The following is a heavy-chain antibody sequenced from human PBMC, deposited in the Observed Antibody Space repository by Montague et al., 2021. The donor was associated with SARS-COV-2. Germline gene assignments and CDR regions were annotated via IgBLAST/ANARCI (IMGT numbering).Heavy chain of an antibody. Sequence: SETLSLTCAISGGSFSNYYWSWIRQPPGKGLEWIGEVNQSGTTIYNPSVKSGVTISEDTSKNQFYLRLNSVTAAGTAVYYCARGRRPGVVPGAGPAGRAFDIWGLGTMVTVSS. V-gene: IGHV4-34*01. D-gene: IGHD2-2*01. CDR1: GGSFSNYY. J-gene: IGHJ3*02. CDR3: ARGRRPGVVPGAGPAGRAFDI. CDR2: VNQSGTT.